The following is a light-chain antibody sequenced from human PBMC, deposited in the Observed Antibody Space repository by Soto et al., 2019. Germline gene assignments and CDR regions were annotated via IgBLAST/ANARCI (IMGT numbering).Light chain of an antibody. CDR1: QSVSSSY. CDR2: GAS. J-gene: IGKJ4*01. CDR3: QQYGSSPLT. V-gene: IGKV3-20*01. Sequence: EIVLTQSPGTLSLSPGERATLSCRASQSVSSSYLAWYQQKPGQAPRLLIYGASSRATGIQDKFSGSGSGTDFTLTISRLEPEDFAVYYCQQYGSSPLTFSGGTKAEIK.